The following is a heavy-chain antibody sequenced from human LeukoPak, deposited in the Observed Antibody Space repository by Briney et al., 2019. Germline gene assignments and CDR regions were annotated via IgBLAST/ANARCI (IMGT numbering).Heavy chain of an antibody. Sequence: SETLSLTCTVSGGSISSSSYYWGWIRQPPGKGLEWIGSIYYSGSTYYNPSLKSRVAISVDTSKNQFSLKLSSVTAADTAVYYCAREFGAAADYYYYYYMDVWGKGTTVTVSS. D-gene: IGHD6-13*01. CDR2: IYYSGST. J-gene: IGHJ6*03. V-gene: IGHV4-39*07. CDR3: AREFGAAADYYYYYYMDV. CDR1: GGSISSSSYY.